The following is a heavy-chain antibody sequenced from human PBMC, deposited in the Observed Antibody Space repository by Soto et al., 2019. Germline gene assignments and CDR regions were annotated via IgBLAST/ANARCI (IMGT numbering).Heavy chain of an antibody. CDR2: IYYSGST. CDR3: ARRGLRLPGISVGALDM. Sequence: ASENRSLPLNGSGGAIGTGAHFLGWVRQPPGKGLEWIGSIYYSGSTYYRSSLKSRLTLSVDTSNNQFSLKLKSATAADTAVYFCARRGLRLPGISVGALDMWGQGILVT. D-gene: IGHD6-19*01. V-gene: IGHV4-39*01. J-gene: IGHJ3*02. CDR1: GGAIGTGAHF.